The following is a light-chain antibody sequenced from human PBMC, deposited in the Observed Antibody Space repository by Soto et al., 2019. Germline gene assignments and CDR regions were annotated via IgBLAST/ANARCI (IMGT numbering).Light chain of an antibody. CDR1: QSVGRN. CDR3: QQYNKWPPIT. Sequence: EVVMAKSPASLSVYQGERAALSCRASQSVGRNLAWYQQKPGQAPRLLIYDASTRATGVPARFSGSGSETEFPLSISSLQSEDFAVYYCQQYNKWPPITFGQGTRLEI. J-gene: IGKJ5*01. V-gene: IGKV3-15*01. CDR2: DAS.